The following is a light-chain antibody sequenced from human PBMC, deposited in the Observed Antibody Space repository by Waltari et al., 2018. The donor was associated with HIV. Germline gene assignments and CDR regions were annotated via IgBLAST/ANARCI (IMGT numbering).Light chain of an antibody. J-gene: IGKJ2*01. V-gene: IGKV3-15*01. Sequence: EIMLTQSPATLSASPGDRVTLTCRASQGVGTKLAWYQQRSGQAPRRRMSDSRTRAPGVPARFSGSGSGTAFTLTISNLQSDDFAVYYCQQFEKWPSYTFGQGTRLE. CDR1: QGVGTK. CDR3: QQFEKWPSYT. CDR2: DSR.